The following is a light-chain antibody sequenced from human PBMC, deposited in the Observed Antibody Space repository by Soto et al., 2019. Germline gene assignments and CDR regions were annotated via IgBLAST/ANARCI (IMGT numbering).Light chain of an antibody. V-gene: IGLV2-14*01. CDR1: SSDIGGHNY. CDR2: DVS. CDR3: SSFTSSGTYV. J-gene: IGLJ1*01. Sequence: QSALTQPASVSGSPGQSITISCTGTSSDIGGHNYVSWCQQHPGRAPKLLIYDVSNRPSGVSNRFSASKSGNTASLTISGLQAEDEADYYCSSFTSSGTYVFGAGTKLTVL.